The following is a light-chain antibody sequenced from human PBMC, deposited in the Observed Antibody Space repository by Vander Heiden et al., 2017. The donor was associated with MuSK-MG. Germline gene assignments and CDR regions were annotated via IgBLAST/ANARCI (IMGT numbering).Light chain of an antibody. J-gene: IGKJ4*02. CDR3: QQRSNWPPGG. V-gene: IGKV3-11*01. CDR1: QSVSSY. Sequence: EIVLTQSPATLSLSPGERATLSCRASQSVSSYLAWYQQKPGQAPRLLIYDASNRATGIPARFRGSGSGTDFTLTISSLEPEAFAVYYCQQRSNWPPGGFGGGTKVEIK. CDR2: DAS.